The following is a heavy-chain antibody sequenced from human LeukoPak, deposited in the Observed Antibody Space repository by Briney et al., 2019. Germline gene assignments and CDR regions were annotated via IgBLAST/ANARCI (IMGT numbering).Heavy chain of an antibody. J-gene: IGHJ4*02. V-gene: IGHV6-1*01. CDR3: VRDGEGGLDYFDY. Sequence: SQTLSLTRAISGDSVSSNSAAWNWIRQSPSGGLEWLGRTYYRSKWFYDYALFVKSRITINPDTSKNQFSLHLKSVTPEDTAVYYCVRDGEGGLDYFDYWGRGTLVTVSS. CDR2: TYYRSKWFY. CDR1: GDSVSSNSAA. D-gene: IGHD3-16*01.